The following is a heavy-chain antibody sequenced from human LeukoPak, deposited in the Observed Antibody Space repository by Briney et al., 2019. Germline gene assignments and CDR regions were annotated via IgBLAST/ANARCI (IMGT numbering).Heavy chain of an antibody. V-gene: IGHV4-4*02. CDR1: GDSISSHNW. CDR2: INQSGRT. J-gene: IGHJ3*02. D-gene: IGHD1-1*01. CDR3: SRELTTDAFNI. Sequence: SSETLSLTCAVSGDSISSHNWWSWVRQAPGKGLEWIGEINQSGRTNYNPTLKSRVSISVDQSKTQLSLGLSSVTAADTAVYYCSRELTTDAFNIWGQGTMVTVSS.